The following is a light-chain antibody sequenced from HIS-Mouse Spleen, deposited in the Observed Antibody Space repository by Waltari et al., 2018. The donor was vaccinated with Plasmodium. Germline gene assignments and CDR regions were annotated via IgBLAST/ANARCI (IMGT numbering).Light chain of an antibody. CDR2: DVS. Sequence: QSALTQPRSVSGSPGQSVTISCTGTSSDVGGYNYVSWYQQHPGKAPKLMTYDVSKRPSGGPDRFSGSKSGNTASLTSSGLQAEDEADYYCCSYAGSYTWVFGGGTKLTVL. CDR1: SSDVGGYNY. V-gene: IGLV2-11*01. J-gene: IGLJ3*02. CDR3: CSYAGSYTWV.